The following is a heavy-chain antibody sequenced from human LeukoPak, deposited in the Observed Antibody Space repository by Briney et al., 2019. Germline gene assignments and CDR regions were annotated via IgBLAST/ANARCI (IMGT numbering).Heavy chain of an antibody. CDR1: GYSFTSYW. V-gene: IGHV5-51*01. CDR3: ARQGGGEYYYYYYMDV. J-gene: IGHJ6*03. D-gene: IGHD2-15*01. CDR2: IYPGDSDT. Sequence: GEPLKISCKGSGYSFTSYWIGWVRQMPGKGLEWMGIIYPGDSDTRYSPSFQGQDTISADKSISTAYLQWSSLKASDTAMYYCARQGGGEYYYYYYMDVWGKGTTVTVSS.